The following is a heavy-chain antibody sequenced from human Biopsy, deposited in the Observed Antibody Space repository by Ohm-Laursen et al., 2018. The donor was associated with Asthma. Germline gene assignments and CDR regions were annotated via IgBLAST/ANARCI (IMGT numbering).Heavy chain of an antibody. CDR3: ARGVVYGGDSYAEYFQH. J-gene: IGHJ1*01. V-gene: IGHV4-59*01. CDR1: GDSISSYH. Sequence: TLSLTCTVSGDSISSYHWSWIRQPPGKGLEWIGYVFYGGATNYNPSLKSRVTISVDTSKNQFFLRLSSVTAAGTAVYYCARGVVYGGDSYAEYFQHWGQGTLVTVSS. CDR2: VFYGGAT. D-gene: IGHD4-23*01.